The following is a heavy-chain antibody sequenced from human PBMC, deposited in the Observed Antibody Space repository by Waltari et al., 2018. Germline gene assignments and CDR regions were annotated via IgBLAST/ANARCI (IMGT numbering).Heavy chain of an antibody. CDR1: GGSISSYY. J-gene: IGHJ3*02. Sequence: QVQLQESGPGLVKPSETLSLTCPVSGGSISSYYWSWIRQPPGKGLEWIGYIYYSGSTNYNPSLKSRVTISVDTSKNQFSLKLSSVTAADTAVYYCARFLHYDSSGYYSDAFDIWGQGTMVTVSS. D-gene: IGHD3-22*01. V-gene: IGHV4-59*01. CDR3: ARFLHYDSSGYYSDAFDI. CDR2: IYYSGST.